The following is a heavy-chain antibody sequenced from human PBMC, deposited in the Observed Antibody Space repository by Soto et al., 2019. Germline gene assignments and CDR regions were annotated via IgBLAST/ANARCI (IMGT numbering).Heavy chain of an antibody. J-gene: IGHJ5*02. D-gene: IGHD4-17*01. CDR3: ARGVYGDYANWFDP. CDR1: GYTFTSYD. Sequence: ASVKVSCKASGYTFTSYDINWVRQATGQGLEWMGWMNPNSGNTGYAQKFQGRVTMTRNTSISTAYMELSSLRSEDTAMYYCARGVYGDYANWFDPWGQGTLVTVSS. V-gene: IGHV1-8*01. CDR2: MNPNSGNT.